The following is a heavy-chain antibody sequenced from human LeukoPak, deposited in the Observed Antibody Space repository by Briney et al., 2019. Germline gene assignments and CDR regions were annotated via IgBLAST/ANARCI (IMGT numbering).Heavy chain of an antibody. D-gene: IGHD3-10*01. Sequence: GGSLRLSCAASGFTFSGSAMHWVRQASGKGLEWVGRIKSKTDGGTTDYAAPVKGRFTISTDDSKNTLYLQMNSLKTEDTAVYYCSLGSGLFDYWGQGTLVTVSS. V-gene: IGHV3-15*01. J-gene: IGHJ4*02. CDR3: SLGSGLFDY. CDR1: GFTFSGSA. CDR2: IKSKTDGGTT.